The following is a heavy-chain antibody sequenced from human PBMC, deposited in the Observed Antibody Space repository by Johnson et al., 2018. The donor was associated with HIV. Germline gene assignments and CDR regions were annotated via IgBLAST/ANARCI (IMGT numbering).Heavy chain of an antibody. Sequence: VQLVESGGGVVQPGRSLRLSCAASGFTFGSYGLHWVRQAPGKGLEWVANIKQDGSEKYYVDSVKGRFTISRDNAKNSLYLQLNSLRAEDTAVDYCARDTSWSDTGSIDAFDIWGQGTIVTVSS. CDR1: GFTFGSYG. V-gene: IGHV3-7*03. D-gene: IGHD1-14*01. CDR2: IKQDGSEK. J-gene: IGHJ3*02. CDR3: ARDTSWSDTGSIDAFDI.